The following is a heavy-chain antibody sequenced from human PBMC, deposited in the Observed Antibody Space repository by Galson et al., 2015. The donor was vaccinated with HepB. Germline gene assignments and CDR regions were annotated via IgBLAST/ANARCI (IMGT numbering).Heavy chain of an antibody. CDR2: ISAYNGNT. CDR1: GYTFTSYG. D-gene: IGHD3-22*01. V-gene: IGHV1-18*01. CDR3: ARVDYYDSSGYVDWFDP. Sequence: SVKVSCKASGYTFTSYGISWVRQAPGQGLEWMGWISAYNGNTNYAQKLQGRVTMTTDTSTSTAYMELRSLRSDDTAVYYCARVDYYDSSGYVDWFDPWGQGTLVTVSS. J-gene: IGHJ5*02.